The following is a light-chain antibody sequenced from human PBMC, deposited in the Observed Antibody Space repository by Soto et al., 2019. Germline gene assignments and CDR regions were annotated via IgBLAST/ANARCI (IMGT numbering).Light chain of an antibody. Sequence: SYELTRPPSVSVAPGKTASISCGGNDIGSKGVHWYQQKPGQAPVLVIYSDTDLPPVITERFSGSNSANLATLTISRVEAGDEADDYCQVWDSGSAHVVFGGGTKLTVL. V-gene: IGLV3-21*01. CDR2: SDT. J-gene: IGLJ2*01. CDR3: QVWDSGSAHVV. CDR1: DIGSKG.